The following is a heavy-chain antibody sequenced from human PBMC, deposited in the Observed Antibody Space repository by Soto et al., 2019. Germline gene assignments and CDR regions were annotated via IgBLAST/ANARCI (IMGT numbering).Heavy chain of an antibody. Sequence: QVQLVESGGGVVQPGRSLRLSCAASGFTFSHYAMHWVRQAPGKGLEWVALMSYDGSNEYYADSVKGRLTISRDNSNNTRYLQMNSLRAEGTAVYYCAKGGSHNFDYWGQGTLVTVSS. V-gene: IGHV3-30*18. J-gene: IGHJ4*02. CDR3: AKGGSHNFDY. CDR1: GFTFSHYA. D-gene: IGHD1-26*01. CDR2: MSYDGSNE.